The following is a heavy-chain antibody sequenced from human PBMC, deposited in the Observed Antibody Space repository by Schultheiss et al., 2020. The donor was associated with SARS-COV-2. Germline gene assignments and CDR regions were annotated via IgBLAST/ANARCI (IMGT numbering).Heavy chain of an antibody. D-gene: IGHD2-15*01. CDR3: AKGYASTV. V-gene: IGHV3-30*18. CDR1: GFTFTTYG. CDR2: ISYDGSNK. J-gene: IGHJ4*02. Sequence: GASLKISCAASGFTFTTYGMHWVRQAPGKGLEWVAVISYDGSNKYYADSVKGRFTISRDNSKNTLYLQMDSLRAEDTAVYYCAKGYASTVWGQGALVTVSS.